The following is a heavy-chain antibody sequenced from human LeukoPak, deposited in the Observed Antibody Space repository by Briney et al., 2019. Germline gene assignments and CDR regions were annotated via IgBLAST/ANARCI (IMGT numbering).Heavy chain of an antibody. CDR1: VDTFSDYA. V-gene: IGHV1-69*04. J-gene: IGHJ5*02. D-gene: IGHD2-15*01. CDR2: IVPILRLA. CDR3: ARVPQGGSNPNWFDP. Sequence: SVNVSCKSSVDTFSDYAISWVRQAPGPGLEWMGRIVPILRLANYAQKFQGRVTITADKSTSTVYMELSSLRSEDTAVYYCARVPQGGSNPNWFDPWGQGTLVTVSS.